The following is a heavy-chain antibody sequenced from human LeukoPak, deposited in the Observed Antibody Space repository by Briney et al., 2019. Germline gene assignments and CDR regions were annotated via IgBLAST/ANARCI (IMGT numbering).Heavy chain of an antibody. CDR3: ARYMGVVVTATRFDY. CDR1: GYTFTGYY. V-gene: IGHV1-2*02. J-gene: IGHJ4*02. D-gene: IGHD2-21*02. CDR2: IKPNSGGT. Sequence: GASVKVSCKASGYTFTGYYIHWVRQAPGQGLEWMGWIKPNSGGTNYAQKFQGRVTMTRDTSISTAYMELSRLRSDDTAVYYCARYMGVVVTATRFDYWGQGTLVTVSS.